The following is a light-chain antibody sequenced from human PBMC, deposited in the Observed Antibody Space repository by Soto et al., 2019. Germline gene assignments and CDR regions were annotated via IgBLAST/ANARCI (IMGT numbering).Light chain of an antibody. Sequence: QSALTQPPSASGSPGQSVTISCTGTSSDVGAYNYVSLYQQYPGKAPKLMIYEVNKRPSGVPDRLSSSKSGKTASLTVSGLQPEDEDDYHCTSYAGSNSGVFGRGTKLTVL. CDR3: TSYAGSNSGV. CDR2: EVN. V-gene: IGLV2-8*01. CDR1: SSDVGAYNY. J-gene: IGLJ3*02.